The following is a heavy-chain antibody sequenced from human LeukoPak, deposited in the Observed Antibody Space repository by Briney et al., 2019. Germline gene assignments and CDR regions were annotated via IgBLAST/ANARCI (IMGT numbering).Heavy chain of an antibody. CDR2: IHSGGTT. CDR1: GFTVSNNY. Sequence: GGSLRLSCAASGFTVSNNYMSWVRQAPGKGLEWVSVIHSGGTTNYADSVKGRFTISRDNSKNTLYLQMNSLRAEDTAVYYCAKDSSSSVEIDYWGQGTLVTVSS. V-gene: IGHV3-53*01. D-gene: IGHD6-13*01. CDR3: AKDSSSSVEIDY. J-gene: IGHJ4*02.